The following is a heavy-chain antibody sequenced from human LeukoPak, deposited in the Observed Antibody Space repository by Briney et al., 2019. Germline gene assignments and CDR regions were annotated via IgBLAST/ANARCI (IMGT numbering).Heavy chain of an antibody. CDR2: NNYSGST. J-gene: IGHJ6*02. V-gene: IGHV4-34*01. CDR1: GGSFSGYY. CDR3: ASRRYYYGSGSYSLYYGMDV. Sequence: PSETLSLTCAVYGGSFSGYYWSLIRRPPGKGLEWIGENNYSGSTNYNPSLKSRVTISVDTSKNQFSLKLSSVTAADTAVYYCASRRYYYGSGSYSLYYGMDVWGQGTTVTVSS. D-gene: IGHD3-10*01.